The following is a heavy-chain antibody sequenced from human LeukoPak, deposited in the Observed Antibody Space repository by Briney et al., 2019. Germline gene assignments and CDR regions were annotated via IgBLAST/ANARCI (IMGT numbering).Heavy chain of an antibody. CDR1: GGTFSSYT. Sequence: SVKVSCKASGGTFSSYTISWVRQAPGQGLEWMGRIIPILGIANYALKFQGRVTITADKSTSTAYMELSSLRSEDTAVYYCARDPGGNDDVYWGQGTLATVSS. CDR3: ARDPGGNDDVY. V-gene: IGHV1-69*04. CDR2: IIPILGIA. D-gene: IGHD1-1*01. J-gene: IGHJ4*02.